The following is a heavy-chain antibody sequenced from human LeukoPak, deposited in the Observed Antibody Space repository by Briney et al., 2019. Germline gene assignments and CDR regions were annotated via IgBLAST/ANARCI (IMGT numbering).Heavy chain of an antibody. Sequence: PGGSLPLSCAASGFTFSSYYLNWVRQAPGKGLEWLSYIFRSGSTIYYASLEKGLFIFSIFTAKNLLYLQMNSLRAEDTAVYYCAREIGVAATPLDYWGQGTLVTVSS. D-gene: IGHD2-15*01. J-gene: IGHJ4*02. CDR1: GFTFSSYY. CDR3: AREIGVAATPLDY. V-gene: IGHV3-48*03. CDR2: IFRSGSTI.